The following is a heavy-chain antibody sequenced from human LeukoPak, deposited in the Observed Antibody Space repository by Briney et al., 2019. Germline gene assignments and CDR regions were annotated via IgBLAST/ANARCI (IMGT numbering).Heavy chain of an antibody. J-gene: IGHJ4*02. CDR2: IYYSGST. V-gene: IGHV4-59*12. CDR1: DGSISSYY. D-gene: IGHD3-10*01. CDR3: AREGAEVRGVLVKYYFDY. Sequence: SETLSLTCTVSDGSISSYYWSWIRQPPGKGLEWIGYIYYSGSTNYNPSLKSRVTISVDTSKNQFSLRLTSVTAADTAVYYCAREGAEVRGVLVKYYFDYWGQGALVTVSS.